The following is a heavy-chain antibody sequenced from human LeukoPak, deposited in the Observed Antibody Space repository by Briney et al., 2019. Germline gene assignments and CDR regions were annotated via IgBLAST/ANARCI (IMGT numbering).Heavy chain of an antibody. J-gene: IGHJ4*02. CDR1: GGSMSPYY. V-gene: IGHV4-59*08. CDR3: ARQSSSWYRRYYFDY. D-gene: IGHD6-13*01. Sequence: SETLSLTCTVSGGSMSPYYWNWIRQAPGKGLEWIGYVFYSGNTYYNPSLRGRVTISIDTSKNQFSLKLSSVTAADTAVYYCARQSSSWYRRYYFDYWGQGTLVTVSS. CDR2: VFYSGNT.